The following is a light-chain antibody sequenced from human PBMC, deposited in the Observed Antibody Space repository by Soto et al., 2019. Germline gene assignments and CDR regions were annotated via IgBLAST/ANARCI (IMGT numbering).Light chain of an antibody. V-gene: IGKV3-20*01. CDR2: GAS. CDR3: QQFGT. J-gene: IGKJ3*01. CDR1: QSVSSSY. Sequence: EIVLTQSPGTLSLSPGERATLSCRASQSVSSSYLAWYQQKPGQAPRLLIYGASRRATGIPDRFSGSGSGTDFTLTISRLEPEDFAVYYCQQFGTFGPGTKVDIK.